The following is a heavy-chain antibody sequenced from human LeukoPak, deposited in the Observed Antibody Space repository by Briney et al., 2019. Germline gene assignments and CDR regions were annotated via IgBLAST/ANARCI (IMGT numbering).Heavy chain of an antibody. CDR2: IKQVGSEK. J-gene: IGHJ5*02. V-gene: IGHV3-7*01. Sequence: AGSLRLSCAASGFTFSSYWMSCVRQAPGKGLEWVANIKQVGSEKYYVDSVKGRFTISRDNAKNSLYLPMNSLRAEDTAVYYCARVGTTMIKVAWFDPWGQGTLVTVSS. CDR3: ARVGTTMIKVAWFDP. D-gene: IGHD3-22*01. CDR1: GFTFSSYW.